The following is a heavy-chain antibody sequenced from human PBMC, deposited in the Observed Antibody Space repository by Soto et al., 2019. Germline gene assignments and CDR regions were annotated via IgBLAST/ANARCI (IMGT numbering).Heavy chain of an antibody. CDR1: GVSIGSHF. Sequence: SETLSLTCSVSGVSIGSHFWSWIRQAPGKGPELVGYIYHTVNTNYNPALKSRVTISMDTSKNQLSLQLSAVTAADTAVYYCARLQYTVLTPLDIWGQGTWVTVSS. V-gene: IGHV4-59*11. J-gene: IGHJ6*02. CDR2: IYHTVNT. CDR3: ARLQYTVLTPLDI. D-gene: IGHD4-17*01.